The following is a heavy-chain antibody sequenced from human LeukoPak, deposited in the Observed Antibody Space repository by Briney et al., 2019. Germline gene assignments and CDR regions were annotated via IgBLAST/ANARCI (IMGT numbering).Heavy chain of an antibody. CDR3: ARGGNVWGSYRFYYFDY. CDR1: GGSISSSNW. J-gene: IGHJ4*02. CDR2: IYHSGST. Sequence: SGTLSLTCAVSGGSISSSNWWSWVRQPPGKGLEWIGEIYHSGSTNYNSSLKSRVTISVDKSKNQFSLKLSSVTAADTAVYYCARGGNVWGSYRFYYFDYWGQGTLVTVSS. V-gene: IGHV4-4*02. D-gene: IGHD3-16*02.